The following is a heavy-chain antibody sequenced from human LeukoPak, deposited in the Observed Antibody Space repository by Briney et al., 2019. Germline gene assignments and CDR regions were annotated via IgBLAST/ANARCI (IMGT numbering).Heavy chain of an antibody. D-gene: IGHD2-15*01. V-gene: IGHV1-69*13. CDR2: IIPIFGTA. CDR1: GGTFSSYA. Sequence: GASVKVSCKASGGTFSSYAISWVRQAPGQGLEWMGGIIPIFGTANYAQKFQGRVTITADEPTSTAYMELSSLRSEDTAVYYCARCSGGSCYSLYYYGMDVWGQGTTVTVSS. CDR3: ARCSGGSCYSLYYYGMDV. J-gene: IGHJ6*02.